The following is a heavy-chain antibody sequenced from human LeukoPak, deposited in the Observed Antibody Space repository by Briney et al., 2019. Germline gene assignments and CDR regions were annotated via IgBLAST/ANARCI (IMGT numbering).Heavy chain of an antibody. CDR1: GGSISSSNW. D-gene: IGHD1-26*01. Sequence: SETLSLTCAVSGGSISSSNWWSWVRQPPGKGLEWIGEIHHSGSTNYNPSLKSRVTISVDKSKNQFSLKLSSVTAADTAVYYCARERVGATTYDAFDIWGQGTMVTVSS. J-gene: IGHJ3*02. V-gene: IGHV4-4*02. CDR3: ARERVGATTYDAFDI. CDR2: IHHSGST.